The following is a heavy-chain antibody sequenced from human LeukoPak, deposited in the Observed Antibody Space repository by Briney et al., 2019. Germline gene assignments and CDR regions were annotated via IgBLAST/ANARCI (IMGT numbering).Heavy chain of an antibody. D-gene: IGHD2-15*01. Sequence: GGSLRLSCVVSGFTFSSYWMTWVRQAPGRGLEWVANIKQDGSEKYYVDSVRGRFTISRDNAKNSLYMQMNSLRAEDTAVYYCARGGGRYCSGGSCNDIDYWGQGTLVTVSS. V-gene: IGHV3-7*01. J-gene: IGHJ4*02. CDR2: IKQDGSEK. CDR3: ARGGGRYCSGGSCNDIDY. CDR1: GFTFSSYW.